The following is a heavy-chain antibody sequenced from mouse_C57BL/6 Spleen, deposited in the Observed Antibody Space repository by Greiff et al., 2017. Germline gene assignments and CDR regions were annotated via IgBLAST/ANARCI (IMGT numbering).Heavy chain of an antibody. D-gene: IGHD1-1*01. J-gene: IGHJ1*03. CDR1: GYAFTNYL. CDR2: INPGSGGT. Sequence: VQLQQSGAELVRPGTSVKVSCKASGYAFTNYLIEWVKQRPGQGLEWIGVINPGSGGTNYNEKFKGKATLTADKSSSTAYMQLSSLTSEGSAVYFCARKVYYGSSYDWYCDVWGTGTTVTVSS. V-gene: IGHV1-54*01. CDR3: ARKVYYGSSYDWYCDV.